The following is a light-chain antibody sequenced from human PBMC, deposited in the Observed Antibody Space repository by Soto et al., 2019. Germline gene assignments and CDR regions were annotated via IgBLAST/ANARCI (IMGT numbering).Light chain of an antibody. CDR2: GNS. CDR3: QSYDSSLSGV. CDR1: SSNIGAGYD. V-gene: IGLV1-40*01. J-gene: IGLJ2*01. Sequence: QPVLTQPPSVSGAPGQRVTISCTGSSSNIGAGYDVHWYQQLPGTAPKLLIYGNSNRPSGVPDRFSGSKSGTSASLAITGLQAEDEADYDCQSYDSSLSGVFGGGTKLTVL.